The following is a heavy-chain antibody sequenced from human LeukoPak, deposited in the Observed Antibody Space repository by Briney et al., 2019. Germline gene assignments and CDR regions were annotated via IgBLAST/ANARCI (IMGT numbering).Heavy chain of an antibody. CDR3: ARHQGSGSYRGPLVY. V-gene: IGHV5-51*01. J-gene: IGHJ4*02. CDR1: GYSFSSYW. CDR2: IYPGDSDT. Sequence: GAPFNICSNASGYSFSSYWIGWVRPLPGKRLELVGIIYPGDSDTRSSPSFQGQVTISADKSISTAYLQWSSLKASETAMYYCARHQGSGSYRGPLVYWGQGTLVTVSS. D-gene: IGHD3-10*01.